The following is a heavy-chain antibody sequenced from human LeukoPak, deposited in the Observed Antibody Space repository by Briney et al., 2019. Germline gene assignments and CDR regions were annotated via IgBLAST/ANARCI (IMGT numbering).Heavy chain of an antibody. CDR2: TSSSSSYI. CDR1: GFTFSTYN. D-gene: IGHD3-22*01. V-gene: IGHV3-21*01. J-gene: IGHJ4*02. Sequence: GGSLRLSCAASGFTFSTYNMNWVRQAPGKGLEWVSSTSSSSSYIYYADSVKGRFTISRDNAKNSLFLQLNSLRAEDTAVYYCARAYYSDRSGVPPLGLGYWGQGTVVTVSS. CDR3: ARAYYSDRSGVPPLGLGY.